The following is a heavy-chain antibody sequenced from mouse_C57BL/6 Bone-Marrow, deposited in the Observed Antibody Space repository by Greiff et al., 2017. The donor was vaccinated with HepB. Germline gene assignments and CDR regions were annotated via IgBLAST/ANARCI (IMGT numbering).Heavy chain of an antibody. CDR2: IDPENGDT. CDR1: GFNIKDDY. CDR3: TTRVLRHAMDY. J-gene: IGHJ4*01. V-gene: IGHV14-4*01. D-gene: IGHD2-4*01. Sequence: VQLQQSGAELVRPGASVKLSCTASGFNIKDDYMHWVKQRPEQGLEWIGWIDPENGDTEYASKFQGKATITADTSSNTAYLQLSSLTSEDTAVYYCTTRVLRHAMDYWGQGTSVTVSS.